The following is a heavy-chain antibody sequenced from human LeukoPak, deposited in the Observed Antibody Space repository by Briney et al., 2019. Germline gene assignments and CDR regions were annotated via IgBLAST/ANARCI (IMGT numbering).Heavy chain of an antibody. D-gene: IGHD5-18*01. CDR3: ARDGVSDSYGPTFFDY. J-gene: IGHJ4*02. Sequence: GASVKVSCKSSGYTFTSYGISWVRQAPGQGLEWMGLISAYNGNTNYEQTLQGSVTMTTDTSTSKAYMQLRRLRSDDTAVYYCARDGVSDSYGPTFFDYWGQGILVTVSS. V-gene: IGHV1-18*01. CDR1: GYTFTSYG. CDR2: ISAYNGNT.